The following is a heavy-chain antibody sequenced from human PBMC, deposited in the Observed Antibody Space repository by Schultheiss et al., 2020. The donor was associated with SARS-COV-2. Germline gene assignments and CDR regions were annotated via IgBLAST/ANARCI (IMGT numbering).Heavy chain of an antibody. D-gene: IGHD2-2*01. V-gene: IGHV3-48*01. CDR2: ISSSSSTI. Sequence: GGSLRLSCAASGFTFSSYDMNWVRQAPGKGLEWVSYISSSSSTIYYADSVKGRFTISRDNAKNSLYLQMNSLRAEDTAVYYCARVDIVVVPAANYYYYYGMDVWGQGSTVTVSS. CDR3: ARVDIVVVPAANYYYYYGMDV. J-gene: IGHJ6*02. CDR1: GFTFSSYD.